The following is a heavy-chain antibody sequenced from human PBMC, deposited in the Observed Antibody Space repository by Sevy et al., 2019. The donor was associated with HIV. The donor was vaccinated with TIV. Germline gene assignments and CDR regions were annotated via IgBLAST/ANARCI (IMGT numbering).Heavy chain of an antibody. CDR3: AKDRSGSWSVDY. J-gene: IGHJ4*02. D-gene: IGHD6-13*01. CDR2: ISYDGKKE. V-gene: IGHV3-30*18. Sequence: GGSLRLSCAGSGFTFYNYGIHWVRQAPGKGLEWVTMISYDGKKENYADSVKGRFTITRNNSKNTVYLQMNSLRHDDTAIYYCAKDRSGSWSVDYWGQGTLVTVSS. CDR1: GFTFYNYG.